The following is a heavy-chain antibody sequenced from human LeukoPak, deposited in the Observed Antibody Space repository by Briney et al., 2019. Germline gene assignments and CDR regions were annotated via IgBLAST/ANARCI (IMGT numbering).Heavy chain of an antibody. J-gene: IGHJ5*02. CDR3: ERPLSPYSSSGWYFDRGVSGWFDP. V-gene: IGHV4-39*01. CDR2: IYYSGST. Sequence: SETLSLTCTVSGGSISSSSYYWGWIRQPPGKGLEWIGSIYYSGSTYYNPSLKSRVTISVDTSKNQFSLKLSSVTAADTAVYYCERPLSPYSSSGWYFDRGVSGWFDPWGQGTLVTVSS. D-gene: IGHD6-19*01. CDR1: GGSISSSSYY.